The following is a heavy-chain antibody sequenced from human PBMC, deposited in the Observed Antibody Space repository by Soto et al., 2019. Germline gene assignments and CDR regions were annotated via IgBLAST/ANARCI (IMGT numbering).Heavy chain of an antibody. Sequence: SETLSLTCAVYGGSFSSYYWSWIRQPPGKGLEWIGYIYYSGSTNYNPSLKSRVTISVDTSKNQFSLKLSSVTAADTAVYYCARREWITVAYAFDIWGQGTMVTVSS. CDR3: ARREWITVAYAFDI. V-gene: IGHV4-59*01. CDR2: IYYSGST. J-gene: IGHJ3*02. D-gene: IGHD2-15*01. CDR1: GGSFSSYY.